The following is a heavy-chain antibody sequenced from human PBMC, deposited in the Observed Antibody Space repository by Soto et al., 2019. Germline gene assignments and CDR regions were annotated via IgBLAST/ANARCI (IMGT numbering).Heavy chain of an antibody. CDR3: ARGIVAAGTTSDYYYGLDV. Sequence: ASVKVSCKASGGTFSSYAISWVRQAPGQGLEWMGGIIPIFGTANYAQKFQGRVTIIADESTSTAYMELSSLRSEDTAVYYCARGIVAAGTTSDYYYGLDVWGQGTTVTVSS. J-gene: IGHJ6*02. V-gene: IGHV1-69*13. D-gene: IGHD6-13*01. CDR1: GGTFSSYA. CDR2: IIPIFGTA.